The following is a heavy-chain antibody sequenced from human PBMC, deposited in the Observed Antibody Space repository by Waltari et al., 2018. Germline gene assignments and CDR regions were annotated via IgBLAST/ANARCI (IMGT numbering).Heavy chain of an antibody. CDR3: ARDSSGFSVPPDY. Sequence: QVQLVQSGAEVKKPGASVKVSCKASGYTFTSYYMHWVRQAPGQGLEWMGRIKPSGVSTSYEQKFQGRVTMTRDTSTSKVYMELSSLRSEDTAVYYCARDSSGFSVPPDYWGQGTLVTVSS. CDR1: GYTFTSYY. V-gene: IGHV1-46*01. J-gene: IGHJ4*02. CDR2: IKPSGVST. D-gene: IGHD3-22*01.